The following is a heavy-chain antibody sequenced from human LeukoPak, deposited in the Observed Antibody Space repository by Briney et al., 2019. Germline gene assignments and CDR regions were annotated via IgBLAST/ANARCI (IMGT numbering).Heavy chain of an antibody. D-gene: IGHD3-22*01. Sequence: ASVKVSCKASGYTFTSYGISWVRQAPGQGLEWMGWTSAYNGNTNYAQKLQGRVTMTTDTSASTAYMELRSLRSDDTAVYYCAREPYYYDSSGYPAEYFQHWGQGTLVTVSS. CDR3: AREPYYYDSSGYPAEYFQH. J-gene: IGHJ1*01. CDR1: GYTFTSYG. CDR2: TSAYNGNT. V-gene: IGHV1-18*01.